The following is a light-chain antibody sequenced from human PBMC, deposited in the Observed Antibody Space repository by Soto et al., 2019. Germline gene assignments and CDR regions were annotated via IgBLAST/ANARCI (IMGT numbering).Light chain of an antibody. V-gene: IGLV2-14*03. CDR1: SSDVGGYNY. J-gene: IGLJ1*01. CDR2: DVT. CDR3: NSYTSSSTV. Sequence: QSALTQPASVSGSPGQSITISCTGTSSDVGGYNYVSWYQQHPGKAPKLMIYDVTNRPSGVSNRFSGSKSGNTASLTISGLQAEDEADYYCNSYTSSSTVFGTGTNSPS.